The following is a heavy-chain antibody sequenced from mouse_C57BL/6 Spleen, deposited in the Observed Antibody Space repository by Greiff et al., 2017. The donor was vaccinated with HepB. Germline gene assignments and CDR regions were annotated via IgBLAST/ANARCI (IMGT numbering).Heavy chain of an antibody. CDR3: TREEGYYGSSYDAMDY. Sequence: EVKLMESGEGLVKPGGSLKLSCAASGFTFSSYAMSWVRQTPEKRLEWVAYISSGGDYIYYADTVKGRFTISRDNARNTLYLQMSSLKSEDTAMYYCTREEGYYGSSYDAMDYWGQGTSVTVSS. J-gene: IGHJ4*01. D-gene: IGHD1-1*01. CDR1: GFTFSSYA. CDR2: ISSGGDYI. V-gene: IGHV5-9-1*02.